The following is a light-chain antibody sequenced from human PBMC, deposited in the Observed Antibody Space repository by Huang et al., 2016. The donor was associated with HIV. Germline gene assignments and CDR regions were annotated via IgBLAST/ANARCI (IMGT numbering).Light chain of an antibody. CDR3: QQYNTFT. CDR1: QSVSTR. Sequence: DIQMTQSPSTLSAAKGDRVTITCRASQSVSTRLAWYQQKPGKAPRLLIQEASSLESGVPSRFSGSGSGTEFTLTISSLQPDDSATYSCQQYNTFTFGPGTKVDI. J-gene: IGKJ3*01. V-gene: IGKV1-5*03. CDR2: EAS.